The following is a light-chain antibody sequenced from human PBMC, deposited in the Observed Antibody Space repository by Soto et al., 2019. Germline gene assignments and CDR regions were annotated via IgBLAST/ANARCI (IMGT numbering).Light chain of an antibody. CDR2: SAS. CDR3: QQSFSAPRT. Sequence: DIQMSQSPSSLSASVGDSVTITCRASETIIDYLNWYQQQPGEAPKLLIFSASSLHSGVPSRFRGSGSGTYFTLTTSSLQPEDFATYFCQQSFSAPRTFGQGTKLQAK. CDR1: ETIIDY. J-gene: IGKJ2*01. V-gene: IGKV1-39*01.